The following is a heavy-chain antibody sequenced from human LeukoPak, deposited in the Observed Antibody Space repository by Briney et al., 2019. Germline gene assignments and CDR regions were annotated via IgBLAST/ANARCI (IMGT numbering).Heavy chain of an antibody. Sequence: PGGSLRLSCAASGFTFSAYWMSWVRQAPGKGLEWVANIRQDGSDKYYVDSVKGRFTISRDNSKNTLYLQMNSLRAEDTAVYYCARFVGAADAFDIWGQGTMVTVSS. J-gene: IGHJ3*02. CDR1: GFTFSAYW. D-gene: IGHD1-26*01. CDR2: IRQDGSDK. V-gene: IGHV3-7*03. CDR3: ARFVGAADAFDI.